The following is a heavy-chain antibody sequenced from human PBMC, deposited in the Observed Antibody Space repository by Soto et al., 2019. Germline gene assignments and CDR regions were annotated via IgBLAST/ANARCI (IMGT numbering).Heavy chain of an antibody. CDR1: GGSISSYY. D-gene: IGHD6-19*01. J-gene: IGHJ6*02. V-gene: IGHV4-4*07. CDR3: ARDRGGSLAVAGRYYYGMDV. CDR2: IYTSGST. Sequence: SETLSLTCTVSGGSISSYYWSWIRQPAGKGLEWIGRIYTSGSTNYNPSLKSRVTMSVDTSKNQFSLKLSSVTAADTAVYYCARDRGGSLAVAGRYYYGMDVWGQGTTVTVSS.